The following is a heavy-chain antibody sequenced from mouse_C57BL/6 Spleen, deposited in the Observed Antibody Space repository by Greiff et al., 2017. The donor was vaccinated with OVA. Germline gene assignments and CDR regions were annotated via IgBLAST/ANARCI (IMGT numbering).Heavy chain of an antibody. J-gene: IGHJ2*01. Sequence: EVKLVESGGDLVKPGGSLKLSCAASGFTFSSYGMSWVRQTPDKRLEWVATISSGGSYTYYPDSVKGRFTISRDNAKNTLYLQMSSLKAEDTAMYYCARQPFDGYLPSYFDYWGQGTTLTVSS. D-gene: IGHD2-3*01. CDR3: ARQPFDGYLPSYFDY. CDR1: GFTFSSYG. V-gene: IGHV5-6*02. CDR2: ISSGGSYT.